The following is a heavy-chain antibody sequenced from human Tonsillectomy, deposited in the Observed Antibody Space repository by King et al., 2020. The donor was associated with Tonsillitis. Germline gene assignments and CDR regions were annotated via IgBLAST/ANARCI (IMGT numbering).Heavy chain of an antibody. CDR2: VKSKIDGETT. Sequence: VQLVESGGGLVKPGGSLRLSCAASGFTFGYAWMNWVRQAPGKGLEWVGRVKSKIDGETTDYAAPVKGRFTISRDDSKTTLYLHMNSLTTEDTAVYYCTTDCSNIRCYGWAWFDIWGQGSLVTVSS. CDR1: GFTFGYAW. V-gene: IGHV3-15*01. J-gene: IGHJ5*02. D-gene: IGHD2-2*01. CDR3: TTDCSNIRCYGWAWFDI.